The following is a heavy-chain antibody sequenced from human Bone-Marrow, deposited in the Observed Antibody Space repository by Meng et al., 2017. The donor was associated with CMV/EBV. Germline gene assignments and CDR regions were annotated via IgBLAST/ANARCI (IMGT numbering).Heavy chain of an antibody. V-gene: IGHV1-2*02. D-gene: IGHD6-19*01. CDR2: INPNDDT. CDR1: GYTVTDYY. Sequence: QVQLGQSGAEVKKPGASVKVSCKASGYTVTDYYIHWVRQAPGQWLEWMGWINPNDDTNYAQNFQGRVPMTRDMSINTVYMELSRLTSDDTAVYYCARSSGWSRFDYWGLGTLVTVSS. CDR3: ARSSGWSRFDY. J-gene: IGHJ4*02.